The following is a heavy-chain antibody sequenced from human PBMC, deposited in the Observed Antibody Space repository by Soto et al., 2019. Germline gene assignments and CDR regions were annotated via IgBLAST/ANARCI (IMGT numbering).Heavy chain of an antibody. J-gene: IGHJ4*02. CDR2: IYYSGST. D-gene: IGHD3-9*01. V-gene: IGHV4-39*01. Sequence: QLQLQESGPGLVKPSETLSLTCTVSGGSVSSSNYYWGWIRQSPGKGLEWIGSIYYSGSTYYNPSLESRVTISVDKSKHQFSLKVISVTAADTAVYYCASLEGLATISYYFDYWGQGTLVTVSS. CDR3: ASLEGLATISYYFDY. CDR1: GGSVSSSNYY.